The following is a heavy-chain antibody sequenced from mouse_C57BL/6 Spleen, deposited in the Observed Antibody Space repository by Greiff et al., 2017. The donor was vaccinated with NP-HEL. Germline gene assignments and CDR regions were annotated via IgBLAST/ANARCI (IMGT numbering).Heavy chain of an antibody. J-gene: IGHJ4*01. Sequence: VKLQQPGAELVKPGASVKLSCKASGYTFTSYWMHWVKQRPGRGLEWIGRIDPNGGGTKYNEKFKSKATLTVDKPSSTAYMQLSSLTSEDSAVYDCARYYGSSSYAMDYWGQGTSVTVSA. V-gene: IGHV1-72*01. CDR1: GYTFTSYW. CDR3: ARYYGSSSYAMDY. D-gene: IGHD1-1*01. CDR2: IDPNGGGT.